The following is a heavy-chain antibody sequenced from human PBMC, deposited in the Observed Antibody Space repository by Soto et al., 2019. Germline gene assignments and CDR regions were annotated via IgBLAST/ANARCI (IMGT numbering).Heavy chain of an antibody. D-gene: IGHD3-3*01. CDR3: AKGPYYDFWSGYYSYYFDY. CDR1: GFTFSSYA. J-gene: IGHJ4*02. Sequence: SGGSLRLSCAASGFTFSSYAMSWVRQAPGKGLEWVSAISGSGGSTYYADSVKGRFTISRDNSKNTLYLQMNSLRAEDTAVYYCAKGPYYDFWSGYYSYYFDYWGQGTLVTVSS. CDR2: ISGSGGST. V-gene: IGHV3-23*01.